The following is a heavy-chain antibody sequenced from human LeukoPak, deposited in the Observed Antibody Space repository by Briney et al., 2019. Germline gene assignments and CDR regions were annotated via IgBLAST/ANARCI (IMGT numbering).Heavy chain of an antibody. CDR3: AREDDSSSYYYYCMDV. CDR2: MNPNSGNT. D-gene: IGHD6-6*01. CDR1: GYTFTSYD. Sequence: ASVKVSCKASGYTFTSYDINWVRQATGQGLEWMGWMNPNSGNTGYAQKFQGRVTMTRNTSISTAYMELSSLRSEDTAVYYCAREDDSSSYYYYCMDVWGQGTTVTVSS. J-gene: IGHJ6*02. V-gene: IGHV1-8*01.